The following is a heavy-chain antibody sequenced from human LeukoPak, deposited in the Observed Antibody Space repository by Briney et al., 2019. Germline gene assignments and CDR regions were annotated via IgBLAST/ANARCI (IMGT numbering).Heavy chain of an antibody. Sequence: ASVKVSCKASGYTFTGYYMHWGRQAPGQGLEWMGWINPNSGGTNYAQKFQGRVTMTRDTSISTAYMELSRLRSDDTAVYYCAREDSSGSDFDYWGQGTLVTVSS. D-gene: IGHD6-19*01. V-gene: IGHV1-2*02. J-gene: IGHJ4*02. CDR1: GYTFTGYY. CDR2: INPNSGGT. CDR3: AREDSSGSDFDY.